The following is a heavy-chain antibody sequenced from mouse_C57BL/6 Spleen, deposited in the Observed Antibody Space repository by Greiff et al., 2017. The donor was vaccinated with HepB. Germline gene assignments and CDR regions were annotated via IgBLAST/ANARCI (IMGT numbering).Heavy chain of an antibody. CDR3: ERAMITARYDAMDY. CDR1: GFTFSDYG. Sequence: EVMLVESGGGLVKPGGSLKLSCAASGFTFSDYGMHWVRQAPEKGLEWVAYISSGSSTIYYADTVKGRFTISRDNAKNTLFLQMTSLRSEDTAMYYCERAMITARYDAMDYWGQGISVTVSS. CDR2: ISSGSSTI. V-gene: IGHV5-17*01. D-gene: IGHD2-4*01. J-gene: IGHJ4*01.